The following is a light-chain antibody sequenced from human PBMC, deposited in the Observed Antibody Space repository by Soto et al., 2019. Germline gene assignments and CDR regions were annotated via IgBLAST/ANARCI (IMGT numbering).Light chain of an antibody. CDR1: SSNIGNNY. J-gene: IGLJ2*01. CDR2: DNN. Sequence: QSVLTQPPSVSAAPGQKVTISCSGSSSNIGNNYVSWYQQLPGTAPKFLIYDNNKRPSGIPDRFSGSKSGTSATLDITGLQTGDEADYYCGAWDSSLSGVVFGEGTQLTVL. V-gene: IGLV1-51*01. CDR3: GAWDSSLSGVV.